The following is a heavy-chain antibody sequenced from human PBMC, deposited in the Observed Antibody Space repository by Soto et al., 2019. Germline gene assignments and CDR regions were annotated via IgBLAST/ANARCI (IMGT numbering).Heavy chain of an antibody. Sequence: GGSLRLSCSASGFTFSNSAMHWVRQAPGKGLEYVSAISSSGGSTYYADSVKGRFTISRDNSKNTLYLQMSSLRVEDTAVYYCVKGYSSSWYVWFDYWGHGTLVTVSS. CDR1: GFTFSNSA. D-gene: IGHD6-13*01. CDR3: VKGYSSSWYVWFDY. J-gene: IGHJ4*01. CDR2: ISSSGGST. V-gene: IGHV3-64D*06.